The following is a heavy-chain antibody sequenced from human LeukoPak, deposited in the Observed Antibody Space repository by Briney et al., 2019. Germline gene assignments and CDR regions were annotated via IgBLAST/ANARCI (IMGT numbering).Heavy chain of an antibody. V-gene: IGHV4-59*01. CDR2: IYYSGST. D-gene: IGHD4-23*01. CDR1: GGSISSYY. CDR3: ARERVYGGKGGYYFDY. J-gene: IGHJ4*02. Sequence: SETLSLTCTVSGGSISSYYWSWIRQPPGKGLEWIGYIYYSGSTNYNPSLKSRVTISVDTSKNQFSLKLSSVTAADTAVYYCARERVYGGKGGYYFDYWGQGTLVTVSS.